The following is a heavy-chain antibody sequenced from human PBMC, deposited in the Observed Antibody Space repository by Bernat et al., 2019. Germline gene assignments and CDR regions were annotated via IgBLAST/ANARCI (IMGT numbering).Heavy chain of an antibody. Sequence: QLQLQESGPGLVKPSETLSLTCTVSGDSISSSTYYWGWIRQPPGKGLEWIGSVYYSETTYYNPSLKSRVSISVDTSKNRFSLNLNSVTAADTAIYYCARLRRQLTTMVKSTNWFDPWGQGILVTVSS. D-gene: IGHD5-18*01. CDR2: VYYSETT. CDR1: GDSISSSTYY. V-gene: IGHV4-39*01. CDR3: ARLRRQLTTMVKSTNWFDP. J-gene: IGHJ5*02.